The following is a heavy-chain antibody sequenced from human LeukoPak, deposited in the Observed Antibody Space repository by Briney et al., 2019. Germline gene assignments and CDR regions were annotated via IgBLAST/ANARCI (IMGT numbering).Heavy chain of an antibody. CDR1: GFTFSSYG. J-gene: IGHJ4*02. CDR2: IWYDGSKE. CDR3: ARAGPRNYYDSSAYDY. Sequence: GRSLRLSCAASGFTFSSYGMHWVRQAPGKGLEWVAVIWYDGSKEYYADSVKGRFTVSKDNSKDTVYLQMISLRAEDTAVYYCARAGPRNYYDSSAYDYWGQGTRVTVSS. V-gene: IGHV3-33*08. D-gene: IGHD3-22*01.